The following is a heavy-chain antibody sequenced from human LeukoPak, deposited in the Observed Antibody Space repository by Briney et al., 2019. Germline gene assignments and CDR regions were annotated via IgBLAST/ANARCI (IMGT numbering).Heavy chain of an antibody. CDR1: VFTFSSYG. D-gene: IGHD1-26*01. CDR3: ARVGKWELSSTFDY. CDR2: ISSSSSTI. V-gene: IGHV3-48*01. J-gene: IGHJ4*02. Sequence: GGSLRLSCAASVFTFSSYGMTWVRQAPGKGLEWVSYISSSSSTIYYADSVKGRFTISRDNAKNSLYLQMNSLRAEDTAVYYCARVGKWELSSTFDYWGQGTLVTVSS.